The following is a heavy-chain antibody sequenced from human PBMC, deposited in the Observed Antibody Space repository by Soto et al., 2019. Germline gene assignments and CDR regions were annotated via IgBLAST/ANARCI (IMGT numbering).Heavy chain of an antibody. CDR1: GFTFSSYA. Sequence: GGSLRLSCAASGFTFSSYAMSWVRQAPGKGLEWVSAISGSGGSTYYADSVKGRFTISRDNSKNTLYLQMNSLRAEDTAVYYCAKSPSSPGKVYYFDYWGQGTLVTVSS. J-gene: IGHJ4*02. CDR3: AKSPSSPGKVYYFDY. V-gene: IGHV3-23*01. CDR2: ISGSGGST.